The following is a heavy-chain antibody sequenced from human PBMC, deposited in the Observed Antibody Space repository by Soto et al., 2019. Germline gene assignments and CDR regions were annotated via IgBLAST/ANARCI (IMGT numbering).Heavy chain of an antibody. V-gene: IGHV6-1*01. CDR3: ARDRYRDCSGGSCYPNWFDP. CDR1: GDSVSSNSAA. CDR2: TYYRSKWYN. D-gene: IGHD2-15*01. Sequence: QVQLQQSGPGLVKPSQTLSLTCAISGDSVSSNSAAWNWIRQSPSRGLEWLGRTYYRSKWYNDYAVSVKSRITINPDTSKNQFSLQLNSVTPEDTAVYYCARDRYRDCSGGSCYPNWFDPWGQGTLVTVSS. J-gene: IGHJ5*02.